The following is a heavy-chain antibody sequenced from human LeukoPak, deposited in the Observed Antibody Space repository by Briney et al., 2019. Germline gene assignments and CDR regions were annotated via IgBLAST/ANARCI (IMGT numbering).Heavy chain of an antibody. J-gene: IGHJ4*02. CDR3: ARKGFLEWLIY. CDR2: FDPEDGET. D-gene: IGHD3-3*01. CDR1: GYTLTELS. Sequence: EASVKVSCKVSGYTLTELSMHWVRQAPGKGLEWMGGFDPEDGETIYAQKFQGRVTMTRDTSISTAYMELSRLRSDDTAVYYCARKGFLEWLIYWGQGTLVTVSS. V-gene: IGHV1-24*01.